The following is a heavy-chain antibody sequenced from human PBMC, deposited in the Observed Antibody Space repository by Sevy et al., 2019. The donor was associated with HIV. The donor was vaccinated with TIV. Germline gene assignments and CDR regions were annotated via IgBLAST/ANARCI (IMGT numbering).Heavy chain of an antibody. CDR3: ARDKDWYFDL. CDR1: GYTFTNYY. Sequence: ASVKVSCRASGYTFTNYYMHWVRQAPGQGLEWMGIINPSGDSTNYAQKCQGRVTMTRDTSTSTVYMELNSLRSEDTAVYYCARDKDWYFDLWGRGTLVTVSS. J-gene: IGHJ2*01. CDR2: INPSGDST. V-gene: IGHV1-46*03.